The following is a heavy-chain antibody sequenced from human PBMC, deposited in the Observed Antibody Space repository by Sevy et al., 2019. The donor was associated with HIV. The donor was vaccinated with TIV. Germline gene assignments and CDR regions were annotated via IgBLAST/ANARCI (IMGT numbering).Heavy chain of an antibody. J-gene: IGHJ4*02. CDR3: ARHTNWSSPFDY. D-gene: IGHD1-1*01. Sequence: GESLKISCKGSGYSFTTYYIGWVRQMPGKGLEWMGIICPGNSNTRYSPSFQGQVFISADKSVSTAYLQWSSWKASDTAMYYCARHTNWSSPFDYWGQGTLVTVSS. CDR1: GYSFTTYY. V-gene: IGHV5-51*01. CDR2: ICPGNSNT.